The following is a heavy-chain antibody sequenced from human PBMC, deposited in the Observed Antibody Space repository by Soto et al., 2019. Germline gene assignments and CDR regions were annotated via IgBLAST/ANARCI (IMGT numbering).Heavy chain of an antibody. CDR1: GFTFSSYA. CDR2: ISSNRGST. Sequence: GGSLRLSCAASGFTFSSYAMHWVRQAPGKGLEYVSAISSNRGSTYYANSVKGRFTISRDNSKNTLYLQMGSLRAEDMAVYYCARGRFLEWSPLDYWGEGTLVTVSS. D-gene: IGHD3-3*01. J-gene: IGHJ4*02. V-gene: IGHV3-64*01. CDR3: ARGRFLEWSPLDY.